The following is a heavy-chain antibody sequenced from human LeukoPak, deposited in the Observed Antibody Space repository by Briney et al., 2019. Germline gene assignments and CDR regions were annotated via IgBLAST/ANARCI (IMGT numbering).Heavy chain of an antibody. CDR2: INAGNGNT. CDR1: GYTFTNYA. CDR3: ARAPGGDY. V-gene: IGHV1-3*01. D-gene: IGHD3-16*01. Sequence: GASVKVSCKASGYTFTNYAIHWVRQVPGQRLEWMGWINAGNGNTKYSQKFQGRVTITRDTSGSTVYMEVSSLRSEDTAVYYCARAPGGDYRGQGTLVTVSS. J-gene: IGHJ4*02.